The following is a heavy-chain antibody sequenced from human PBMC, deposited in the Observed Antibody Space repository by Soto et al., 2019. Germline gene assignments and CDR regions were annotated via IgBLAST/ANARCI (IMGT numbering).Heavy chain of an antibody. Sequence: ASVKVSCKASGYTFPGYYMHWVRQAPGQGLEWMGWINPNSGGTNYAQKFQGRVTMTRDTSISTAYMELSRLRSDDTAVYYCARGPAATASRYFDSWGQGTLVTVYS. D-gene: IGHD6-13*01. CDR2: INPNSGGT. V-gene: IGHV1-2*02. CDR3: ARGPAATASRYFDS. CDR1: GYTFPGYY. J-gene: IGHJ4*02.